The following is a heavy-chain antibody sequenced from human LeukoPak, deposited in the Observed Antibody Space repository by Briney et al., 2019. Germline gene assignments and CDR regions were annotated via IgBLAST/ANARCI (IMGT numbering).Heavy chain of an antibody. V-gene: IGHV3-23*01. CDR2: ITTSGGST. D-gene: IGHD5-12*01. Sequence: PGGSLRLSCAASGFTFITYAMSWVRQAPGKGLEWVSAITTSGGSTYYADSVKGRFTISRDNSKNTLYLQMNSLRAEDTAVYYCAKDKASGYDFFRTEYYFDYWGQGTLVTVSS. CDR1: GFTFITYA. J-gene: IGHJ4*02. CDR3: AKDKASGYDFFRTEYYFDY.